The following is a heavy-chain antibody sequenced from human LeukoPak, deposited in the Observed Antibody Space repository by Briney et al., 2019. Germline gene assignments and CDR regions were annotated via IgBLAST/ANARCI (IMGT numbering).Heavy chain of an antibody. D-gene: IGHD3-22*01. CDR1: GGSISSSSYY. Sequence: PSETLSLTCTVSGGSISSSSYYWGWIRQPPGKGLEWIGSIYYSGSTYYNPSLKSRVTISVDTSKNQFSLKLSSVTAADTAVYYCARDYYDSSGYPHAFDIWGQGTMVTVSS. J-gene: IGHJ3*02. CDR2: IYYSGST. V-gene: IGHV4-39*07. CDR3: ARDYYDSSGYPHAFDI.